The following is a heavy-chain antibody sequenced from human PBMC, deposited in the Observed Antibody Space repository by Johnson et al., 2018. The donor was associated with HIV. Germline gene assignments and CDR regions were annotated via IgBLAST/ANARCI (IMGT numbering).Heavy chain of an antibody. J-gene: IGHJ3*02. CDR2: ISYDGSVK. V-gene: IGHV3-30*18. D-gene: IGHD3-22*01. CDR3: AKGVDYYDIRPADAFDI. CDR1: GFTFRNYG. Sequence: QVQLVESGGGVVQPGRSLRLSCVASGFTFRNYGMHWVRQAQGKGLEWVAVISYDGSVKYYADAVKGRFTISRDNSKNTLYLQMNSLRAEDTAVYYCAKGVDYYDIRPADAFDIWGQGTIVTVSS.